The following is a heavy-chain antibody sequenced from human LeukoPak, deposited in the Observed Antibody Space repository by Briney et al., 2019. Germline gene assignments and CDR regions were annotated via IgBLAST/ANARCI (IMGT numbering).Heavy chain of an antibody. Sequence: PGRSLRLSCVASGFNFRHYGIHWVRQAPGKGPQWVAVISYDGNNTFYADSVKGRFTVFRDNSKNTVFLQMNNLRHEDTALYYFATRDFDFWGQGTLFTVSS. CDR2: ISYDGNNT. J-gene: IGHJ4*02. V-gene: IGHV3-30*03. CDR3: ATRDFDF. CDR1: GFNFRHYG.